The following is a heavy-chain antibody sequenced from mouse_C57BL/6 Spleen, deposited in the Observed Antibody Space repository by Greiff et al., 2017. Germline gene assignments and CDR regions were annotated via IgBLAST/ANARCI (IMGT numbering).Heavy chain of an antibody. Sequence: EVKLVESEGGLVQPGSSMKLSCTASGFTFSDYYMAWVRQVPEKGLEWVANINYDGSSTYYLDSLKSRFIISRDNAKNILYLQMSSLKSEDTATYYCAREDGYYHYFDYWGQGTTLTVSS. CDR1: GFTFSDYY. V-gene: IGHV5-16*01. D-gene: IGHD2-3*01. J-gene: IGHJ2*01. CDR2: INYDGSST. CDR3: AREDGYYHYFDY.